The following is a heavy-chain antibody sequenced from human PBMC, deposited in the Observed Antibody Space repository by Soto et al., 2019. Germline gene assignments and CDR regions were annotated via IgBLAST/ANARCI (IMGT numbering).Heavy chain of an antibody. D-gene: IGHD2-15*01. J-gene: IGHJ4*02. V-gene: IGHV3-21*01. CDR3: ARAVGYCSGGSCLPFDY. Sequence: EVQLVESGGGLVKPGGSLRLSCAASGFTLSSYSMNWVRQAPGKGLEWVSSISSSSSYIYYADSVKGRFTISRDNAKNSLYLQMNSLRAEDTAVYYCARAVGYCSGGSCLPFDYWGQGTLVTVSS. CDR1: GFTLSSYS. CDR2: ISSSSSYI.